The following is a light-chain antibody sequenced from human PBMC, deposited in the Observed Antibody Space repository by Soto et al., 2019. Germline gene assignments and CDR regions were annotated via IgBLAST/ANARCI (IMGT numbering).Light chain of an antibody. J-gene: IGLJ1*01. CDR3: SSYRRGSTYV. Sequence: ALTQPASVSGSPGQSITVSCTGTSSDVGGYNYVSWYQQHPGKAPRLLIYDVTNRPSGVSNRFSGSKSGNTASLTISGLQAEDEADYYCSSYRRGSTYVFGTGTKVTVL. CDR1: SSDVGGYNY. V-gene: IGLV2-14*03. CDR2: DVT.